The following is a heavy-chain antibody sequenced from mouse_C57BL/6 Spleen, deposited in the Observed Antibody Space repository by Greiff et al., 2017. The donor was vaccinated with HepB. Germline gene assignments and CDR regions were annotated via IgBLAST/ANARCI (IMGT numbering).Heavy chain of an antibody. CDR2: IDPSDSYT. D-gene: IGHD1-1*01. J-gene: IGHJ3*01. V-gene: IGHV1-59*01. CDR1: GYTFTSYW. CDR3: ATYYGSSYGFAY. Sequence: QVQLQQPGAELVRPGTSVKLSCKASGYTFTSYWMHWVKQRPGQGLEWIGVIDPSDSYTNYNQKFKGKATLTVDTSSSTAYMQLSSLTSEDSAVYYCATYYGSSYGFAYWGQGTLVTVSA.